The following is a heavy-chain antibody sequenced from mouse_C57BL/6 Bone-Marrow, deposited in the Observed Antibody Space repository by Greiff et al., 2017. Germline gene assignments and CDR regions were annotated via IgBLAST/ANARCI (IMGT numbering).Heavy chain of an antibody. CDR1: GFNIKDDY. V-gene: IGHV14-4*01. CDR2: IDPENGDT. CDR3: TTHDGYSYYFDY. Sequence: EVQLHQSGAELVRPGASVKLSCTASGFNIKDDYMHWVKQRPEQGLEWIGWIDPENGDTEYASKFQGQATITADTSSNTAYLQLSSLTSEDTAVYYCTTHDGYSYYFDYWGQGTTLTVSS. D-gene: IGHD2-3*01. J-gene: IGHJ2*01.